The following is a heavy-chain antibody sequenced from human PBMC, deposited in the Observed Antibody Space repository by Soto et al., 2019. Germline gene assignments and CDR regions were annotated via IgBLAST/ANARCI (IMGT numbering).Heavy chain of an antibody. V-gene: IGHV3-7*01. CDR3: ANRHLN. CDR1: GFTFSNYY. J-gene: IGHJ4*02. Sequence: EVQMVESGGGLVQPGGSLRLSCAASGFTFSNYYMMWVRQAPGKGLEWVANIKPDGSERQYVDSVKGRFTISRDNAKNSLYLQMDSLRVEGTAVYYCANRHLNWGQGTMVTVSS. CDR2: IKPDGSER.